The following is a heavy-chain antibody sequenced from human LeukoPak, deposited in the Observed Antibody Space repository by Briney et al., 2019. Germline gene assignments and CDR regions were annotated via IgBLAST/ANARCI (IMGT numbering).Heavy chain of an antibody. Sequence: SETLSLTCAVYGGSSSGYYWSWIRQPPGKGLEWIGEINHSGSTNYNPSLKSRVTISVDTSKNQFSLKLSSVTAADTAVYYCARGRLDYDFWSGYYTGNRIYFDYWGQGTLVTVSS. CDR3: ARGRLDYDFWSGYYTGNRIYFDY. CDR2: INHSGST. CDR1: GGSSSGYY. J-gene: IGHJ4*02. D-gene: IGHD3-3*01. V-gene: IGHV4-34*01.